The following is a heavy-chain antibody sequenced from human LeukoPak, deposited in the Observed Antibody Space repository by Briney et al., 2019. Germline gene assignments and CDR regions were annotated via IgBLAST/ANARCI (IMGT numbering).Heavy chain of an antibody. J-gene: IGHJ4*02. CDR1: GFTFSSYA. D-gene: IGHD4-17*01. CDR3: AKTPYGDYSYFDY. Sequence: GGSLRLSCAASGFTFSSYAMSWVRQAPGKGLEWVSAISGSGGSTYYADSVKGRSTISRDNSKNTLYLQMNSLRAEDTAVYYCAKTPYGDYSYFDYWGQGTLVTVSS. CDR2: ISGSGGST. V-gene: IGHV3-23*01.